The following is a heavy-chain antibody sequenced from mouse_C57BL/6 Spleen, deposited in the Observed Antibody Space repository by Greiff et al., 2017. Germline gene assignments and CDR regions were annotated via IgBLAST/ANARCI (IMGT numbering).Heavy chain of an antibody. V-gene: IGHV1-19*01. D-gene: IGHD1-1*01. Sequence: DVKLQESGPVLVKPGASVKMSCKASGYTFTDYYMNWVKQSHGKSLEWIGVINPYNGGTSYNQKFKGKATLTVDKSSSTAYMELNSLTSEDSAVYYCARGDYGSSYDFDYWGQGTTLTVSS. CDR2: INPYNGGT. CDR3: ARGDYGSSYDFDY. CDR1: GYTFTDYY. J-gene: IGHJ2*01.